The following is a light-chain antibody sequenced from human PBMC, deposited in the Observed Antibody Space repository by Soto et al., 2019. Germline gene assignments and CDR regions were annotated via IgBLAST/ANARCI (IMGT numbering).Light chain of an antibody. V-gene: IGLV3-21*02. CDR3: QLWDSNSDHVV. CDR1: NIGRKS. Sequence: SYELTQPPSVSVAPGQTARITCGGTNIGRKSVPWYQQKPGQAPVLVVYVDRDRPSGIPERFSGSNSGNTAALTISRVEAGDDADYYCQLWDSNSDHVVFGGGTKLTVL. CDR2: VDR. J-gene: IGLJ2*01.